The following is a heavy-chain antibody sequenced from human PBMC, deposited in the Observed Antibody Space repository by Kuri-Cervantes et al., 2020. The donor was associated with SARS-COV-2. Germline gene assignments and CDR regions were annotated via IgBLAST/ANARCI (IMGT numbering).Heavy chain of an antibody. Sequence: SETLSLTCTVSGGSISSHYWSWIRQPPGKGLEWIGYIYYSGSTYYNPSLKSRVTISVDTSKNQFSLKLSSVTAADTAVYYCARSPHGDYFDYWGQGTLVTVSS. CDR1: GGSISSHY. V-gene: IGHV4-59*08. D-gene: IGHD3-16*01. CDR2: IYYSGST. CDR3: ARSPHGDYFDY. J-gene: IGHJ4*02.